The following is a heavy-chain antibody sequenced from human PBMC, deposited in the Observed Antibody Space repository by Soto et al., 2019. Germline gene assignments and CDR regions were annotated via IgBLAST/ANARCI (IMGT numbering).Heavy chain of an antibody. Sequence: EVQLVESGGGLVKPGQSLRLSCTASGFNFSAYGMRWVRQAPGKGLEWVSSITFSSLYIYYAESVRGRFVISRNGSKNSLVLQMDSLKTEDTAFYYCARAGDVAVGWFDPLGQGTQVTVSS. CDR1: GFNFSAYG. CDR3: ARAGDVAVGWFDP. V-gene: IGHV3-21*02. CDR2: ITFSSLYI. D-gene: IGHD3-10*01. J-gene: IGHJ5*02.